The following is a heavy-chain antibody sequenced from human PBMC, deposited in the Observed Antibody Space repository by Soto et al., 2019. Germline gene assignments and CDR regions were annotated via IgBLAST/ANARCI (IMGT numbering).Heavy chain of an antibody. D-gene: IGHD1-1*01. CDR1: GFSFSTYT. CDR2: ISNDGSNQ. J-gene: IGHJ5*02. Sequence: QVQLVESGGGVVQPGRSLRLSCATSGFSFSTYTMHWIRQSPGKGLEWLAFISNDGSNQYYADSVKGRFTVSRDNSKNETYPQTHSLGPEYTSLYPCARDGPTTTLGNDWFDPWGKGNLVTVSS. CDR3: ARDGPTTTLGNDWFDP. V-gene: IGHV3-30-3*01.